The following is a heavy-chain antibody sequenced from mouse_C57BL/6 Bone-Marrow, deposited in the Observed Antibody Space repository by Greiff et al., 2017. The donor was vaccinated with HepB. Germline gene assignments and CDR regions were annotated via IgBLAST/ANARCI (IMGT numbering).Heavy chain of an antibody. CDR2: ISSGGSYT. J-gene: IGHJ2*01. Sequence: EVQLQESGGDLVKPGGSLKLSCAASGFTFSSYGMSWVRQTPDTRLEWVATISSGGSYTYYPDSVNGRFTISRDNAKNTLYLQMSSLKSEDTAMYYCARPLGRVDFDYWGQGTTLTVSS. CDR3: ARPLGRVDFDY. CDR1: GFTFSSYG. D-gene: IGHD1-1*01. V-gene: IGHV5-6*01.